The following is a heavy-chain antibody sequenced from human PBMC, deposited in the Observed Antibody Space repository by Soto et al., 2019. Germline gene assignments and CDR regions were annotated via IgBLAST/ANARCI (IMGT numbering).Heavy chain of an antibody. V-gene: IGHV5-51*01. D-gene: IGHD4-17*01. Sequence: GESLKISCVGSGFSFSRYTVGWVRQVPGKGLEWMGVIHPGDSDTRYGPSFQGQVTISADKSISTAYLQWSSLKASDTAMYYCTLSYGDSYYYYYGMDVWGQGTTVTVSS. CDR2: IHPGDSDT. CDR3: TLSYGDSYYYYYGMDV. CDR1: GFSFSRYT. J-gene: IGHJ6*02.